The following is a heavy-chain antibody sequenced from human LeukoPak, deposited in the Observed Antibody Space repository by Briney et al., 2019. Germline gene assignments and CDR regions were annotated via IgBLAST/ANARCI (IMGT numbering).Heavy chain of an antibody. D-gene: IGHD3-10*02. CDR2: IKGDEMTT. CDR3: ARGGLFAYYFDY. V-gene: IGHV3-74*01. CDR1: GFTFTTYW. J-gene: IGHJ4*02. Sequence: PGGSLRLSCAASGFTFTTYWMHWVRQAPGKGLEWVSRIKGDEMTTNYADSVEGRFTISRDNAKNTVYLEINSLRAEDAAVYYCARGGLFAYYFDYWGQGTLVTVSS.